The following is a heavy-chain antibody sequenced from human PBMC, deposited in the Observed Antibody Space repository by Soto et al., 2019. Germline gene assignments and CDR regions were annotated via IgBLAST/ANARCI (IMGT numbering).Heavy chain of an antibody. D-gene: IGHD4-17*01. V-gene: IGHV3-23*01. CDR3: AKSRTVTIKTSDY. J-gene: IGHJ4*02. CDR2: ISGSGGST. Sequence: GGSLRLSCAASGFTFSSYAMSWVRQAPGKGLEWVSAISGSGGSTYYADSVKGRFTISKDNSKNTLYLQMNSLRAEDTAVYYCAKSRTVTIKTSDYWGQGTLVTVSS. CDR1: GFTFSSYA.